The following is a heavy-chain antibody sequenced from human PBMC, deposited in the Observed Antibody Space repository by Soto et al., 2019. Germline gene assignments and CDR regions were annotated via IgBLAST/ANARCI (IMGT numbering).Heavy chain of an antibody. J-gene: IGHJ5*02. CDR2: IIPIIGTA. V-gene: IGHV1-69*06. CDR3: ASSTNWNYVWNWFDP. CDR1: GGTFSSYA. D-gene: IGHD1-7*01. Sequence: QLQLVQSGAEVKKPGSSVKVACKASGGTFSSYAISWVRQAPGQGIEWMGGIIPIIGTANYAQKCQGRVTITADKSTSTAYMELSSLRSEDTAVYYCASSTNWNYVWNWFDPWGQGTLVTISS.